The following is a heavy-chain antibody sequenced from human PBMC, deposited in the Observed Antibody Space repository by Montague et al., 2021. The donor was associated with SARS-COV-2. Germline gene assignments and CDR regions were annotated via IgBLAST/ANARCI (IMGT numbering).Heavy chain of an antibody. D-gene: IGHD6-13*01. CDR2: INQSGST. Sequence: SETLSLTCAVYGGSFSDSHWSWLRQPPGKGLEWIGEINQSGSTKYNPSLKSRVTISVDTSKNQFSLKLSSVTAADTAVYYCARPKYSSSWYVDYWGQGTLVTVSS. CDR3: ARPKYSSSWYVDY. CDR1: GGSFSDSH. V-gene: IGHV4-34*01. J-gene: IGHJ4*02.